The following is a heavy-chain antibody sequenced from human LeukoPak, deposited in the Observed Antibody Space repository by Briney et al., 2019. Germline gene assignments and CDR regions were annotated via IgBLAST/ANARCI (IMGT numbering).Heavy chain of an antibody. J-gene: IGHJ4*02. D-gene: IGHD3-10*01. CDR2: ISYDGSNK. CDR1: GFTFSSYG. V-gene: IGHV3-30*18. Sequence: PGGSLRLSCAASGFTFSSYGMHWVRQAPGKGLEWVAVISYDGSNKYYADSVKGRFTISRDNSKNTLYLQMNSLRAEDTAVYYCAKDSWSSGSYYNGYFDYWGQGTLVTVSS. CDR3: AKDSWSSGSYYNGYFDY.